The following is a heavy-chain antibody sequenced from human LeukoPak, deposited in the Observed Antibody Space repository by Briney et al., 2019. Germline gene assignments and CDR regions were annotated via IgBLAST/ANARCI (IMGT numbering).Heavy chain of an antibody. J-gene: IGHJ6*03. CDR1: GYTFTNYD. V-gene: IGHV1-8*03. CDR2: MNPNSGNA. CDR3: ARTGGNYYYDYYMDV. Sequence: ASVKVSCKTSGYTFTNYDINWVRQATGQGLEWMGWMNPNSGNAGYAQKFQGRVTITRNTSITTAYMELGSLRSEDTAVYYCARTGGNYYYDYYMDVWGKGTTATVSS. D-gene: IGHD4-23*01.